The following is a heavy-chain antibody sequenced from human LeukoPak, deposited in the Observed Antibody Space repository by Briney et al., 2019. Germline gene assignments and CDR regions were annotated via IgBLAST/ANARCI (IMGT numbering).Heavy chain of an antibody. CDR1: GGTFSSYA. J-gene: IGHJ3*02. CDR2: IIPIFGTA. D-gene: IGHD3-22*01. CDR3: ARVYDSSLRRAFDI. V-gene: IGHV1-69*13. Sequence: GASVKVSCKASGGTFSSYAISWVRQAPGQGLEWMGGIIPIFGTANYAQKFQGGVTITADESTSTAYMGLSSLRSEDTAVYYCARVYDSSLRRAFDIWGQGTMVTVSS.